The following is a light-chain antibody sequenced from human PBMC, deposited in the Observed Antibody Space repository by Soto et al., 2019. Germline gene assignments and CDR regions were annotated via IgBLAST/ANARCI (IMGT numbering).Light chain of an antibody. CDR2: AAS. CDR3: QQTFSNPPWT. V-gene: IGKV1-39*01. Sequence: IQMTQSPSSLSASVGDRVTITCRASQSINSYVNWYQQKPGKAPKLLIYAASSLQSGVPSRFSGSESGTDFTLTISSLQPEDFATYYCQQTFSNPPWTFGQGTKVEIK. J-gene: IGKJ1*01. CDR1: QSINSY.